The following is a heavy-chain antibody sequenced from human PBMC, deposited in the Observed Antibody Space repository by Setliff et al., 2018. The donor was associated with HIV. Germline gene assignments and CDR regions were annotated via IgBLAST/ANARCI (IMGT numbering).Heavy chain of an antibody. Sequence: SVKVSCKASGGNFRSYGISWVRQAPGQGLEWMGGIIPMSGVPKYAQKFQGRVTITADKSTSTAYMELSSLRSEDTAVYYCARDSNPRRSWYSGDAFDIWGQGTMVTVSS. CDR1: GGNFRSYG. V-gene: IGHV1-69*10. CDR3: ARDSNPRRSWYSGDAFDI. D-gene: IGHD6-13*01. J-gene: IGHJ3*02. CDR2: IIPMSGVP.